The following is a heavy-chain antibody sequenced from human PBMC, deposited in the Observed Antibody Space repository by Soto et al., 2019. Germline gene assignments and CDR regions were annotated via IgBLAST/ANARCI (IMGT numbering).Heavy chain of an antibody. J-gene: IGHJ4*02. CDR1: GFSFRNYA. Sequence: GGSLRLSCAASGFSFRNYAMNWVRQAPGKGLEWVSAISNSFSDGNTHYADSVKGRFTISRDNDKNTVFLEMNRLRADDTAVYYCAKVFSQEGGNYFEYWGQGTLVTVSS. CDR2: ISNSFSDGNT. V-gene: IGHV3-23*01. CDR3: AKVFSQEGGNYFEY.